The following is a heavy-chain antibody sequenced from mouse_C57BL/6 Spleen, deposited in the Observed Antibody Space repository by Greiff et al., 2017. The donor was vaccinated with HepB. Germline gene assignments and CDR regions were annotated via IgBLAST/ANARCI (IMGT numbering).Heavy chain of an antibody. V-gene: IGHV2-4*01. CDR1: GFSLTSSG. CDR3: AKRDYGSSYVGYFDV. CDR2: IWSGGST. Sequence: QVHVKQSGPGLVQPSQSLSITCTVSGFSLTSSGVHWVRQPPGKGLEWLGVIWSGGSTDYNAAFISRLSISKDNSKSQVFFKMNSLQADDTAIYYCAKRDYGSSYVGYFDVWGTGTTVTVSS. D-gene: IGHD1-1*01. J-gene: IGHJ1*03.